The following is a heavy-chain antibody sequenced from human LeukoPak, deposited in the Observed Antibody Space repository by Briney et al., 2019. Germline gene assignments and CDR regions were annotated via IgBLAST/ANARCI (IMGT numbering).Heavy chain of an antibody. D-gene: IGHD3-9*01. CDR1: GGSFSGYY. V-gene: IGHV4-34*01. Sequence: PSETLSLTCAVYGGSFSGYYWSWIRQPPGKGLEWIGEINHSGSTNYNPSLKSRVTISVDTSKNQFSLKLSSVTAADTAVHYCARLIRVLRYFDWLTDMDVWGQGTTVTVSS. CDR3: ARLIRVLRYFDWLTDMDV. CDR2: INHSGST. J-gene: IGHJ6*02.